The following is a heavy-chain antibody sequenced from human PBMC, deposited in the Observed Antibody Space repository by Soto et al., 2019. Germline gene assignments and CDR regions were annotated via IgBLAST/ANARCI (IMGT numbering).Heavy chain of an antibody. V-gene: IGHV4-31*01. J-gene: IGHJ6*03. CDR3: ARDSHSQQHNHSWGGCDMGV. Sequence: QVQLQESGPGLVKPSQSLSLTCAVSGGSISNGGYDWSWIRQHPWKDLERIGSIYFSGSTYYCPTLKSLVTMSAATPKNQVSLELSSVTASATAMYYCARDSHSQQHNHSWGGCDMGVWGKGTTLTVYS. CDR2: IYFSGST. D-gene: IGHD6-13*01. CDR1: GGSISNGGYD.